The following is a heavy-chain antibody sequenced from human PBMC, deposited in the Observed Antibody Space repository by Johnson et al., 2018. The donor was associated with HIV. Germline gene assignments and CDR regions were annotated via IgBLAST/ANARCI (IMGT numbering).Heavy chain of an antibody. J-gene: IGHJ3*02. V-gene: IGHV3-74*01. CDR1: GFIFSSYW. CDR3: PRETNSAMAGDAFDI. Sequence: VQLVESGGGVVKPGGSLRLSCAASGFIFSSYWMHWVRQAPGKGLVWVSRINSDGSSTTYADSVKGRFTISRDNAKNTLYLQMNSLRAEDTAVYYCPRETNSAMAGDAFDIWGQGTMVTVSS. D-gene: IGHD5-18*01. CDR2: INSDGSST.